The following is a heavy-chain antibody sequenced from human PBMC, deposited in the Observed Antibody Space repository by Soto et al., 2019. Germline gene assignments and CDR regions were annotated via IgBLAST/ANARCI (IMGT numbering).Heavy chain of an antibody. V-gene: IGHV3-48*01. CDR3: ASHPRDSSGYWYYFDY. CDR2: ISSSSSTI. CDR1: GFIFSTYS. J-gene: IGHJ4*02. Sequence: GGSLRLSCAASGFIFSTYSMNWVRQGPGKGLEWVSYISSSSSTIFYTDSVKGRFTVSRDNAKNSLYLQMNSLRAEDTAVYYCASHPRDSSGYWYYFDYWGQGTLVTVSS. D-gene: IGHD3-22*01.